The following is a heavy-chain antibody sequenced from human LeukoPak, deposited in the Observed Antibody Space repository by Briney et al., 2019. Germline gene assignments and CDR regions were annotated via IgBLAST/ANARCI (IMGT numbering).Heavy chain of an antibody. V-gene: IGHV1-18*01. CDR1: GYTFTSYG. D-gene: IGHD3-9*01. CDR3: ARETLVTRVIDY. Sequence: ASVKVYCKASGYTFTSYGISWVRPATGQGLEWMGWISAYNGNTNYAQKLKDRVTMTTDTSTSTAYMELRSLRSDDSAVYYCARETLVTRVIDYWGQGTLVTVS. J-gene: IGHJ4*02. CDR2: ISAYNGNT.